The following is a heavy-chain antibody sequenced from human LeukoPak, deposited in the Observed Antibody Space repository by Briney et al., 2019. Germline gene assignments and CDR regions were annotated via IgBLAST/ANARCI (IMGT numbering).Heavy chain of an antibody. CDR1: GGTFSSYA. CDR3: ARTPIVVVPAEPYYFDY. CDR2: IIPIFGTA. D-gene: IGHD2-2*01. J-gene: IGHJ4*02. Sequence: SAKVSCKASGGTFSSYAISWVRQAPGQGLEWMGGIIPIFGTANYAQKFQGRVTITADKSTSTAYMELSSLRSEDTAVYYCARTPIVVVPAEPYYFDYWGQGTLVTVSS. V-gene: IGHV1-69*06.